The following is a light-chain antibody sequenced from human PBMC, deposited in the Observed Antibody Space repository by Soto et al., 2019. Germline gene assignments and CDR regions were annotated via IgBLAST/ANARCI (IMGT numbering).Light chain of an antibody. V-gene: IGKV1-39*01. CDR1: QSISKY. J-gene: IGKJ2*01. CDR3: QQSYTTTPLT. CDR2: GAS. Sequence: DIQMTQSPSSLSASVGDRVTITCRASQSISKYLNCYQQKPGKAPKLLIVGASCLQSGVPSRFSGSGSGTEFSLTISSLQPEDFATYSCQQSYTTTPLTFGQGTRLEIK.